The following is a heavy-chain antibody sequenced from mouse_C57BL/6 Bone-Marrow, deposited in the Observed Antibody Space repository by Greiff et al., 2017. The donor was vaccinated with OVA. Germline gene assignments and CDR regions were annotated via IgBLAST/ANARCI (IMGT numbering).Heavy chain of an antibody. CDR2: ISYDGSN. J-gene: IGHJ2*01. Sequence: EVQLQESGPGLVKPSQSLSLTCSVTGYSITSGYYWNWIRQFPGNKLEWMGYISYDGSNNYNPSLKNRISITRDTSKNQFFLKLNSVTTEDTATYYCATTTVVAPYYFDYWGQGTTLTVSS. V-gene: IGHV3-6*01. CDR1: GYSITSGYY. CDR3: ATTTVVAPYYFDY. D-gene: IGHD1-1*01.